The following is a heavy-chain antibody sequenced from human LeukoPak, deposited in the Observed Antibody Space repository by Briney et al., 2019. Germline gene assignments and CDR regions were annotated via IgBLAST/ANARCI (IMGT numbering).Heavy chain of an antibody. J-gene: IGHJ6*02. CDR3: ARVKLLWFGESQYYYYYGMDV. CDR2: IIPIFGTA. CDR1: GGTFSSYA. V-gene: IGHV1-69*13. Sequence: ASVKVSCKASGGTFSSYAISWVRQAPGQGLEWMGGIIPIFGTANYAQKFQGRVTITADESTSTAYMELSSLRSEDTAVYYCARVKLLWFGESQYYYYYGMDVWGQGTTVTVSS. D-gene: IGHD3-10*01.